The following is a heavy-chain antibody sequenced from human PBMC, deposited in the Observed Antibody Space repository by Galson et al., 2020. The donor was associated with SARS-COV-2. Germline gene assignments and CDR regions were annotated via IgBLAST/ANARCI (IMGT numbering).Heavy chain of an antibody. CDR1: GFTFTNYA. CDR2: ISGDGGGT. J-gene: IGHJ4*02. Sequence: GESLKISCAASGFTFTNYAMIWVRQAPGKGLEWVSAISGDGGGTYYADSVKGRFTISRDNSKNTLFLQMNSLRAEDTARYYCARQVGPDYWGQGTLVTVSS. CDR3: ARQVGPDY. V-gene: IGHV3-23*01.